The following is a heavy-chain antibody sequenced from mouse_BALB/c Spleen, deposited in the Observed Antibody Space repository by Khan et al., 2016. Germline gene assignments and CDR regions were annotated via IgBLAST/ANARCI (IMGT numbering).Heavy chain of an antibody. CDR2: ISSGGSYT. D-gene: IGHD1-1*01. CDR1: GFTFSSYG. J-gene: IGHJ1*01. Sequence: EVELVESGGDLVKPGGSLKLSCAASGFTFSSYGMSWVRQTPDKRLEWVATISSGGSYTYYPDSVKGRFTISRDNAKNTLYLQMSSLKSEDTAMYYCARREYGSSYGDWYFDVWGAGTTVTVSS. CDR3: ARREYGSSYGDWYFDV. V-gene: IGHV5-6*02.